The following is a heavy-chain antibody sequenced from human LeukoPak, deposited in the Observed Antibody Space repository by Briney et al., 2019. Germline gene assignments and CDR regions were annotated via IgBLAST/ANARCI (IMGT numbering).Heavy chain of an antibody. D-gene: IGHD3-9*01. J-gene: IGHJ5*02. CDR3: ARDKTYYDILTGPNTVGWFDP. CDR2: INPSGGGT. Sequence: GASVKVSCKASGYTFTSYYIHWVRQAPGQGLEWMGVINPSGGGTSYAQKFQGRVTMTRDTSTSTVYMELSSLRSEDTAVYYCARDKTYYDILTGPNTVGWFDPWGQGTLVTVSS. CDR1: GYTFTSYY. V-gene: IGHV1-46*01.